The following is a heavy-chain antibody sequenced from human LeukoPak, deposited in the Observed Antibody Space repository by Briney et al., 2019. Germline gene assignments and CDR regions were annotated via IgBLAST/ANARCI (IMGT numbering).Heavy chain of an antibody. CDR2: IRSRVYGRTT. CDR3: AKDMKYYSSAFDI. Sequence: PGGSLRLCCTTSGYTFGDYGMSWVRQAPGKGLEWVSFIRSRVYGRTTEYAASVKGRFTISRDDSKSIAYLQMNSLRAEDTALYYCAKDMKYYSSAFDIWGQGTMVTVSS. D-gene: IGHD3-10*01. CDR1: GYTFGDYG. J-gene: IGHJ3*02. V-gene: IGHV3-49*04.